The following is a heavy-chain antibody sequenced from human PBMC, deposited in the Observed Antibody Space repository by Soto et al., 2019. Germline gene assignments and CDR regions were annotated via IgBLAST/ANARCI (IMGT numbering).Heavy chain of an antibody. CDR2: IRDSDSGGST. V-gene: IGHV3-23*01. D-gene: IGHD2-21*01. CDR3: AKVRVGIDVDFDY. Sequence: EVQLLESGGGVVQPGGSLRLSCVASGFTFSNSAMTWVRQAPAKGLEWVSTIRDSDSGGSTFYADSVKGRFTISRDDSKNTLYLQMSSLRAEDTAMYYCAKVRVGIDVDFDYWGQGALVTVSS. CDR1: GFTFSNSA. J-gene: IGHJ4*02.